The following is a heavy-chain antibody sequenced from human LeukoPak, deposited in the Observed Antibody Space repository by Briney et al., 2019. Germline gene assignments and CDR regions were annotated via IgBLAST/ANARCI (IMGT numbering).Heavy chain of an antibody. D-gene: IGHD3-3*01. CDR1: GGSISSSSYY. V-gene: IGHV4-39*07. Sequence: SETLSLTCTVSGGSISSSSYYWGWIRQPPGKGLEWIGEINHSGSTNYNPSLKSRVAFSVDTSKNHFSLNLSSVTAADTAVYYCARGDFWSGYPYYFYYYMDIWGKGTTVTVSS. CDR2: INHSGST. J-gene: IGHJ6*03. CDR3: ARGDFWSGYPYYFYYYMDI.